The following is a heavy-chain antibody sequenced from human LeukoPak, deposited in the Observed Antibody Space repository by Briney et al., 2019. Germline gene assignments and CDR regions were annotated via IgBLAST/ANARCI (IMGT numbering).Heavy chain of an antibody. J-gene: IGHJ5*02. Sequence: GGSLRLACAASGFAFSSYAMRWVRQAPGKGLEWVSSISGSGNRRDSADSMKGRFTISRDNSKNTLYLQMNSLRAEDTAVYYCARDSVSYDDSSDYYYANWFDPWGQGTLATVSS. CDR2: ISGSGNRR. CDR1: GFAFSSYA. D-gene: IGHD3-22*01. CDR3: ARDSVSYDDSSDYYYANWFDP. V-gene: IGHV3-23*01.